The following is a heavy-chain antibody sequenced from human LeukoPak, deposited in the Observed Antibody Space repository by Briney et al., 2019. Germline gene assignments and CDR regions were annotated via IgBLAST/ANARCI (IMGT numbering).Heavy chain of an antibody. CDR3: ARYPTLPTDAFDI. J-gene: IGHJ3*02. D-gene: IGHD3-16*01. CDR1: GGSISSSNW. CDR2: IYHSGST. V-gene: IGHV4-4*02. Sequence: SETLSLTCAVSGGSISSSNWWSWVRQPPGKGLEWIGEIYHSGSTNYNPSLKSRVTISVDKSKNQFSLKLSSVTAADTAVYYCARYPTLPTDAFDIWGQGTMVTVSS.